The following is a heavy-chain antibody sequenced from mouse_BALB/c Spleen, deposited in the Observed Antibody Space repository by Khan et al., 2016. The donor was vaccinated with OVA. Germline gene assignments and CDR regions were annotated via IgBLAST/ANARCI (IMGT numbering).Heavy chain of an antibody. V-gene: IGHV1-20*02. CDR1: GYSFTGYF. J-gene: IGHJ2*01. CDR3: ARIYRSDFDY. CDR2: LNPHIGET. Sequence: VQLQQSGPELVKPGASVKISCKASGYSFTGYFMNWVMQRHGKSLEWIGRLNPHIGETFYNQKFQDKATLTVDESTSTAHMELRSLASEDSSFYYCARIYRSDFDYWGQGTTLTVSS. D-gene: IGHD1-1*01.